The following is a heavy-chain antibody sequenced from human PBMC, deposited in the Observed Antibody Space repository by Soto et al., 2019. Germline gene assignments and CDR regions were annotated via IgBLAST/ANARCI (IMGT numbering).Heavy chain of an antibody. CDR3: ARALWFGERFLDY. CDR2: INHSGST. D-gene: IGHD3-10*01. J-gene: IGHJ4*02. CDR1: GGSFSGYY. Sequence: PSETLSLTCAVYGGSFSGYYWSWIRQPPGKGLEWIGEINHSGSTNYNPSLKSRVTISVDTSKNQFSLKLSSVTAADTAVYYCARALWFGERFLDYWGQGTLVTVSS. V-gene: IGHV4-34*01.